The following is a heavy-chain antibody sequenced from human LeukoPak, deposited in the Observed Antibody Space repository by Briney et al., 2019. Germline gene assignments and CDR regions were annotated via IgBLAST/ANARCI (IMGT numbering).Heavy chain of an antibody. CDR1: GFTVSSNY. CDR3: AREYSSGWYFDY. J-gene: IGHJ4*02. D-gene: IGHD6-19*01. Sequence: GSLRLSCAASGFTVSSNYMSWVRQAPGKGLEWVSVIYSGGSTYYADSVKGRFTISRDNSKNTLYLQMNSLRAEDTAVYYCAREYSSGWYFDYWGQGTLVTVSS. CDR2: IYSGGST. V-gene: IGHV3-53*01.